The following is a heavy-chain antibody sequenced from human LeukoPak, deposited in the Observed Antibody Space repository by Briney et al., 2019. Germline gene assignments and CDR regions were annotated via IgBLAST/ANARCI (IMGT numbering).Heavy chain of an antibody. CDR1: GYTFTSYG. CDR3: ARDFSVSGWYGDAFDI. D-gene: IGHD6-19*01. CDR2: ISAYNGNT. J-gene: IGHJ3*02. V-gene: IGHV1-18*01. Sequence: ASVKVSCKASGYTFTSYGISWVRQAPGQGLEWMGWISAYNGNTNYAQKLQGRVTMTTDTFTSTAYMELRSLRSDDTAVYYCARDFSVSGWYGDAFDIWGQGTMVTVSS.